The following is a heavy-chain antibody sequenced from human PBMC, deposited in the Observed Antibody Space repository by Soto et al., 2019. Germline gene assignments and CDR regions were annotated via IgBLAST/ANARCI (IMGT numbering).Heavy chain of an antibody. J-gene: IGHJ4*02. V-gene: IGHV4-30-2*01. D-gene: IGHD3-22*01. CDR2: IYHSGST. Sequence: PSESLSLTCAVSGGSISSGGYSWSWIRRPPGKGLEWIGYIYHSGSTYYNPSLKSRVTISVDRSKNQFSLKLSSVTAADTAVYYCARGPNYYDSSGYYYGGRFDYWGQGTLVTVSS. CDR1: GGSISSGGYS. CDR3: ARGPNYYDSSGYYYGGRFDY.